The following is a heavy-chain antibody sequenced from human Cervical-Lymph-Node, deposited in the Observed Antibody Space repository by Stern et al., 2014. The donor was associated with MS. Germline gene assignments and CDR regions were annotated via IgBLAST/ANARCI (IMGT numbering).Heavy chain of an antibody. CDR3: AGPAPLD. V-gene: IGHV1-69*02. Sequence: QVQLVQSGAELKKPGSSVKVSCKASGGSLSTYTITWVRQAPGKGLEWMGRIIPALNVANYAQKIQGRLTITADKSTSTAYMEMSSLRSDDTAVYYCAGPAPLDWGQGTLVTVSS. J-gene: IGHJ4*02. D-gene: IGHD2-2*01. CDR2: IIPALNVA. CDR1: GGSLSTYT.